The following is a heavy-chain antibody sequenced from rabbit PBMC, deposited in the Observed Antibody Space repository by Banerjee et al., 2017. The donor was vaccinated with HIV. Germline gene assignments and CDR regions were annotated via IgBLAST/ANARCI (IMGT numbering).Heavy chain of an antibody. J-gene: IGHJ4*01. D-gene: IGHD1-1*01. V-gene: IGHV1S40*01. Sequence: QSLEESGGGLVKPGASLTLTCTASGFSFSSSYDMCWVRQAPGKGLEWIGCVYNGDGSTYYASWVNGRFTISKTSSTTVTLQMTSLTVADTATYFCARRDGSNGGNNLWGPGTLVTVS. CDR2: VYNGDGST. CDR3: ARRDGSNGGNNL. CDR1: GFSFSSSYD.